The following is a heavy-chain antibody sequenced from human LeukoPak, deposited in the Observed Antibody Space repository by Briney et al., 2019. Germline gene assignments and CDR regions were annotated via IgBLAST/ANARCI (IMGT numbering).Heavy chain of an antibody. CDR2: ISSSGGTI. CDR3: ARRPYQLLVYYYYGMDV. CDR1: GYTFSSYE. D-gene: IGHD2-2*01. J-gene: IGHJ6*02. V-gene: IGHV3-48*03. Sequence: GGSLRLSCAASGYTFSSYEMNWVRQAPGKGLEWVSYISSSGGTIYYADSVKGRFTISRDNAKNSLYLQMNSLRAEDTAVYYCARRPYQLLVYYYYGMDVWGQGTTVTVSS.